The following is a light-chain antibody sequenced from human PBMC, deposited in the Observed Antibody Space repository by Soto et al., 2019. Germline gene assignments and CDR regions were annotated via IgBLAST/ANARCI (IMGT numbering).Light chain of an antibody. CDR2: AAS. CDR3: QQLNVYPST. V-gene: IGKV1-17*01. CDR1: QGIGNA. J-gene: IGKJ4*01. Sequence: DIQLTQSPSSLCASVGDRVTPSRGASQGIGNALGWYQQKPGKAPKLLIYAASTLQTGVPSRFSGGGSGTDFTLTITSLQPEDFATYYCQQLNVYPSTFGGGTKVDIK.